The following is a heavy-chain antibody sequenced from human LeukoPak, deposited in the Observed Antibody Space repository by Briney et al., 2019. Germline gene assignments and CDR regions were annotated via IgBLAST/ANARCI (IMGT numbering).Heavy chain of an antibody. CDR1: GFTFSAYW. Sequence: GGSLRLSCAASGFTFSAYWMTWVRQAPGKGLEWVASIKEDGSKKYYMDPVKGRFTISRDNAQKSLYLEMNSLRVEDTAVYCCARAVTSTEGYWGQGTLVTVSS. V-gene: IGHV3-7*03. J-gene: IGHJ4*02. CDR3: ARAVTSTEGY. CDR2: IKEDGSKK.